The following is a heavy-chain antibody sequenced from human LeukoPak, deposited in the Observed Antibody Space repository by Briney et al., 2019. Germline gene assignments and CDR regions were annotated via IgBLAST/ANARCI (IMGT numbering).Heavy chain of an antibody. J-gene: IGHJ4*02. D-gene: IGHD6-19*01. CDR2: IYYTGST. Sequence: SETLSLTCSVSGGSISSNYWSWIRQPPGKGLEWIGYIYYTGSTNYNPSLKSRVTISVDTSKNQFSLKLSSVTAADTAVYYCARHRRAVAGTGSFDYWGQGTLVTVSS. CDR1: GGSISSNY. V-gene: IGHV4-59*08. CDR3: ARHRRAVAGTGSFDY.